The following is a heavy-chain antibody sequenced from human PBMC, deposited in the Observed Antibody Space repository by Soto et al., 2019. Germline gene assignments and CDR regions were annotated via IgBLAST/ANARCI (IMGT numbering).Heavy chain of an antibody. Sequence: GESLXISCEGSGYSFTSYFIGWVRQMPGKGMEWMGIIYPGDSDTRYSPSFQGQVTISADKSISTAYLQWSSLKASDTAMYYCAREGARCELLGGGMDVWGQGTTVTVSS. CDR1: GYSFTSYF. CDR2: IYPGDSDT. J-gene: IGHJ6*02. CDR3: AREGARCELLGGGMDV. V-gene: IGHV5-51*01. D-gene: IGHD1-26*01.